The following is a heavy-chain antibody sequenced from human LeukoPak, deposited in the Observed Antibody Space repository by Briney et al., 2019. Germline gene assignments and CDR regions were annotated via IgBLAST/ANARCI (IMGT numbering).Heavy chain of an antibody. CDR1: EFTFCTFA. V-gene: IGHV3-64D*06. Sequence: GGSLRLSCSASEFTFCTFAMLWVRQAPGKGLEYVSAISSNGRDTYYAASVRGRFSISRVNSNNTLYLQMSSLRPEDTAMYYCARLAAACLSDYWGQGSLVAVSS. CDR3: ARLAAACLSDY. CDR2: ISSNGRDT. J-gene: IGHJ4*02. D-gene: IGHD6-13*01.